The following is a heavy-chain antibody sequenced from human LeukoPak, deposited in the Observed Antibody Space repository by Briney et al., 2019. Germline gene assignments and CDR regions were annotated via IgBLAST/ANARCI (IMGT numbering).Heavy chain of an antibody. D-gene: IGHD3-10*01. CDR3: ARVGTYGSGSYLSWLDY. CDR2: IYYSGST. J-gene: IGHJ4*02. CDR1: GGSISSYY. Sequence: SETLSLTCTVSGGSISSYYWSWIRQPPGKGLEWIGYIYYSGSTNYNPSLKSRVTISVDTSKNQFSLKLSSVTAAATAVYYCARVGTYGSGSYLSWLDYWGQGTLVTVSS. V-gene: IGHV4-59*01.